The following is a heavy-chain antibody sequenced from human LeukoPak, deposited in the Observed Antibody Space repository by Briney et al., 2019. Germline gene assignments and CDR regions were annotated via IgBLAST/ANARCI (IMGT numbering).Heavy chain of an antibody. D-gene: IGHD3-22*01. CDR3: TCGYYSRGDY. Sequence: SETLSLTCTVSGRSISSSSYYWGWIRQPPGKGLEWIGTNSGSTYYNPSLKSRVTISVDTSKNQFSLKLSSVTAADTAVYYCTCGYYSRGDYWGQGTLVTVSS. CDR1: GRSISSSSYY. J-gene: IGHJ4*02. V-gene: IGHV4-39*01. CDR2: NSGST.